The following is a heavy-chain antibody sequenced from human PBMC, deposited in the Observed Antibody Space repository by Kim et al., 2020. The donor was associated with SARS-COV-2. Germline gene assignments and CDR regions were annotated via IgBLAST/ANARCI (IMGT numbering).Heavy chain of an antibody. Sequence: GGSLRLSCAASGFTFSSYAMNWVRQAPGKGLEWVSVISGNGAGTYYADSVKGRSIISRDNSKNTLYLQVNSLRAEDTAVYYCAKVMDSSGWYFYGMDVWGQGTTVTVSS. CDR3: AKVMDSSGWYFYGMDV. CDR1: GFTFSSYA. V-gene: IGHV3-23*01. CDR2: ISGNGAGT. D-gene: IGHD3-22*01. J-gene: IGHJ6*02.